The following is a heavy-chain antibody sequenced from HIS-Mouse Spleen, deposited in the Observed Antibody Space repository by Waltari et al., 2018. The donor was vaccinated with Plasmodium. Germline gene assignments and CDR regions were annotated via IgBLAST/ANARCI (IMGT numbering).Heavy chain of an antibody. CDR1: GGSISSTY. CDR3: ARDCSSTSCLDAFDI. V-gene: IGHV4-59*01. J-gene: IGHJ3*02. CDR2: IYYSGST. D-gene: IGHD2-2*01. Sequence: QVQLQESGPGLVKPSETLSLTCTVSGGSISSTYWSWIRQPPGKGLEWIGYIYYSGSTNYNPSLKSRVTISVDTSKNQFSLKLSSVTAADTAVYYCARDCSSTSCLDAFDIWGQGTMVTVSS.